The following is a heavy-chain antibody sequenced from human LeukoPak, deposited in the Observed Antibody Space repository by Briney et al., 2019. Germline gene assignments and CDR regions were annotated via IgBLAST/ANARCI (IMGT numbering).Heavy chain of an antibody. Sequence: GGSLRLSCAASGFTFSSYGMTWVRQAPGKGLEWVSYISSSSSTIYYADSVKGRFTISRDNAKNSLYLQLNSLRAEDTAVYYCARDQDYYDSSGYYLIFDYWGQGTLVTVSS. D-gene: IGHD3-22*01. J-gene: IGHJ4*02. CDR3: ARDQDYYDSSGYYLIFDY. CDR1: GFTFSSYG. CDR2: ISSSSSTI. V-gene: IGHV3-48*01.